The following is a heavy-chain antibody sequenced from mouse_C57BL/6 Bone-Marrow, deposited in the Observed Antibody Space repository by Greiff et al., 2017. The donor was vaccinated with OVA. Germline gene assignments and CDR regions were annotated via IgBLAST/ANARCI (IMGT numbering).Heavy chain of an antibody. CDR2: IDPEDGEN. CDR1: GFNIKDYY. J-gene: IGHJ3*01. D-gene: IGHD1-1*01. CDR3: ALYYYGSSLFAY. Sequence: EVKLQQSGAELVKPGASVKLSCTASGFNIKDYYMHWVKQRTEQGLEWIGRIDPEDGENKYAPKFQGKATITADTSSNTAYLQLSSLTSEDTAVYYCALYYYGSSLFAYWGQGTLVTVSA. V-gene: IGHV14-2*01.